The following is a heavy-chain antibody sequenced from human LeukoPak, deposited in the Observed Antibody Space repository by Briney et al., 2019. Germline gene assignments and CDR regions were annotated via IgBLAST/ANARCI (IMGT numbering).Heavy chain of an antibody. V-gene: IGHV3-11*01. CDR2: ISSSGSTI. CDR1: GFTFSDYY. D-gene: IGHD2-2*01. J-gene: IGHJ6*02. Sequence: GGSLRLSCAASGFTFSDYYMSWIRQAPGKGLEWASYISSSGSTIYYADSVKGRFTISRDNAKNSLYLQMNSLRAEDTAVYYCARDIVVVPVAIENGMDVWGQGTTVTVSS. CDR3: ARDIVVVPVAIENGMDV.